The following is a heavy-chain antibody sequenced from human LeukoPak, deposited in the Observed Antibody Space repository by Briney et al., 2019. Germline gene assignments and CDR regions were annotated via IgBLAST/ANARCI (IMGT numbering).Heavy chain of an antibody. D-gene: IGHD4-17*01. Sequence: ASVKVSCKASGYTFTSYYMHWVRQAPGQGLEWMGIINPSGGSTSYAQKFQGRVTMTRDTSTSTVYMELSSLRSEDTAVYYCARALGYGDYVHQVDYWGQGTLVTVSS. CDR3: ARALGYGDYVHQVDY. CDR1: GYTFTSYY. J-gene: IGHJ4*02. V-gene: IGHV1-46*01. CDR2: INPSGGST.